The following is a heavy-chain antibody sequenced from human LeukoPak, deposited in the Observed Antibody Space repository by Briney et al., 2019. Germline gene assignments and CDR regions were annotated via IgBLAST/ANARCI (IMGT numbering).Heavy chain of an antibody. CDR1: GFTFTNFV. D-gene: IGHD2-2*01. CDR3: AKDRAAMPFFDS. Sequence: GGSLRLSCAASGFTFTNFVMTWVRQAPGKGLEWVAVISHDGSNKYYADSVKGRFTFSRDNSRNTVYLQMDSLRPEDTAVYYCAKDRAAMPFFDSWGQGTLVTVSS. V-gene: IGHV3-30*18. J-gene: IGHJ4*02. CDR2: ISHDGSNK.